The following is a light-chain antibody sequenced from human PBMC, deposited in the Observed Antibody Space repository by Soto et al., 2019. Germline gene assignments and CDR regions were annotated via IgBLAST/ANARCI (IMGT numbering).Light chain of an antibody. V-gene: IGLV2-14*03. Sequence: QSALTQPASVSGSPGQSITISCTGTSSDIGAYDYVSWYQQHPGGVPKLLIYDVSNRPSGVSNRFSGSKSGNTASLTISGLQAEDEADYYCSSYTSSSTLVFGSGTKVTVL. CDR3: SSYTSSSTLV. CDR1: SSDIGAYDY. J-gene: IGLJ1*01. CDR2: DVS.